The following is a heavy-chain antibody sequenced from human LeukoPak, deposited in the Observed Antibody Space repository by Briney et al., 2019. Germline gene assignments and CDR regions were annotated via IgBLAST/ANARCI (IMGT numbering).Heavy chain of an antibody. V-gene: IGHV3-33*01. Sequence: GRSLRLSCAASGFTFSSYSMHWVRQAPGKGLEWVAVIWYDGSNKYYADSVKGRFTISRDNSKNTLYLQMNSLRAEDTAAYYCARFAYSSGWYYFDYWGQGTLVTVSS. CDR1: GFTFSSYS. D-gene: IGHD6-19*01. CDR2: IWYDGSNK. J-gene: IGHJ4*02. CDR3: ARFAYSSGWYYFDY.